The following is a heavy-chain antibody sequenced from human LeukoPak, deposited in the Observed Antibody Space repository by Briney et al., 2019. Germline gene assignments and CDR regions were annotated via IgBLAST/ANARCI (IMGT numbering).Heavy chain of an antibody. J-gene: IGHJ4*02. CDR2: IIPIFGTA. D-gene: IGHD6-13*01. Sequence: SVKVSCKASGGTFSSYAISWVRQAPGQGLEWMGGIIPIFGTANYAQKFQGRVTITTDESTSTAYMELSSLRSEATAVYYCARDLWGLAAADYWGQGTLVTVSS. V-gene: IGHV1-69*05. CDR3: ARDLWGLAAADY. CDR1: GGTFSSYA.